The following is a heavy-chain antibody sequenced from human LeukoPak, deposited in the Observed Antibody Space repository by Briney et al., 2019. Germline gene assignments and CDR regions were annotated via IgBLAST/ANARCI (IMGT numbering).Heavy chain of an antibody. CDR3: ATTGSSIAARNAFDI. J-gene: IGHJ3*02. CDR1: GGTFTSYA. Sequence: SVKVSCKASGGTFTSYAISWVRHAPGQGLEWMGGIIPIFGTANYAQKFQGRVTITADKSTSTAYIELSSLRSEDTAVYYCATTGSSIAARNAFDIWGQGTMVTVSS. D-gene: IGHD6-6*01. CDR2: IIPIFGTA. V-gene: IGHV1-69*06.